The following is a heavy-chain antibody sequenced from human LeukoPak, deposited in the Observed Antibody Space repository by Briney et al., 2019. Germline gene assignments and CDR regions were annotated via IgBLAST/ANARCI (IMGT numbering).Heavy chain of an antibody. CDR3: ARHDSSSWYGD. CDR2: VYPGDSDT. J-gene: IGHJ4*02. D-gene: IGHD6-13*01. Sequence: GESLKISCKGSGYSFTSHWIGWVHQMPGKGLEWMGIVYPGDSDTRYSPSFQGQVTISADKSISTAYLQWSSLKASDTAMYYCARHDSSSWYGDWGQGTLVTVSS. CDR1: GYSFTSHW. V-gene: IGHV5-51*07.